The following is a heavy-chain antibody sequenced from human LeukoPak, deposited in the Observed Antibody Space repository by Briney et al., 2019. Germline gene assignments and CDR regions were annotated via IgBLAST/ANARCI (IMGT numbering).Heavy chain of an antibody. CDR2: IYTSGST. CDR1: GGSISSYY. V-gene: IGHV4-4*07. CDR3: ARDSVYLPYCSSTSCYAFDI. J-gene: IGHJ3*02. Sequence: SETLSLTCTVSGGSISSYYWSWIRQPAGKGLEWIGRIYTSGSTNYNPSLKSRLTMSVDTSKNQFSLKLSPVTAADTAVYYCARDSVYLPYCSSTSCYAFDIWGQGTMVTVSS. D-gene: IGHD2-2*01.